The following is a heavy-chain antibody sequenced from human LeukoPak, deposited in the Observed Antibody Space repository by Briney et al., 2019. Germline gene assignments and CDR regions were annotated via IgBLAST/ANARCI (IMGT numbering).Heavy chain of an antibody. CDR3: ARDRSLSRDGYNYAPHGAFDI. Sequence: ASVKVSCKASGYTFTSYYMHWVRQAPGQGLEWMGIINPSSGSTSYAQKFHGRVTMTRDTSTITVYMELSSLRSEDTAVYYCARDRSLSRDGYNYAPHGAFDIWGQGTMVTVSS. CDR2: INPSSGST. CDR1: GYTFTSYY. J-gene: IGHJ3*02. V-gene: IGHV1-46*01. D-gene: IGHD5-24*01.